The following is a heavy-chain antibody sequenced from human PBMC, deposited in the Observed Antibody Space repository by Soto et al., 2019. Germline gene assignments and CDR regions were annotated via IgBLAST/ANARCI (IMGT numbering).Heavy chain of an antibody. D-gene: IGHD5-12*01. J-gene: IGHJ4*02. Sequence: SVKVSCKASGGTFSSYAISWVRQAPGQGLEWMGGIIPIFGTANYAQKFQGRVTITADESTSTAYMELSSLRSEDTAVYYCARSLVATTRNYFDYWGQGTLVTVSS. CDR3: ARSLVATTRNYFDY. CDR2: IIPIFGTA. V-gene: IGHV1-69*13. CDR1: GGTFSSYA.